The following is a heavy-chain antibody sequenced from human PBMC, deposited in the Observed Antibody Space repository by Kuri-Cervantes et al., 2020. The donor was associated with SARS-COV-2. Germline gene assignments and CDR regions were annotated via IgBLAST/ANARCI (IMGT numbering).Heavy chain of an antibody. J-gene: IGHJ6*02. V-gene: IGHV3-15*01. Sequence: GESLKISCAASGFTFSDYYMSWVRQAPGKGLEWVGRIKSKTDGGTTDYAAAVKGRFTISRDDSKITLYLQMNRLKTEDTAVYCWSTDRWKLELFHNYYYCMDFWGQGTTVTVSS. CDR2: IKSKTDGGTT. CDR3: STDRWKLELFHNYYYCMDF. D-gene: IGHD1-7*01. CDR1: GFTFSDYY.